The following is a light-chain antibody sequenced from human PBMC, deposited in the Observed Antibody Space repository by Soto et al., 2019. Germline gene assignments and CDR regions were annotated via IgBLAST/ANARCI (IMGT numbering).Light chain of an antibody. V-gene: IGLV2-23*01. CDR3: CSYAGRDTPVI. Sequence: QSMLTQPASVSGSPGQSITISCTGTSSDVGSYNLVSWYQVHPDKAPKLIIYEGNKRPSGVSDRFSGSKSGDTASLTISGLQTEDEGDYYCCSYAGRDTPVIFGGGTQLTVL. CDR2: EGN. J-gene: IGLJ2*01. CDR1: SSDVGSYNL.